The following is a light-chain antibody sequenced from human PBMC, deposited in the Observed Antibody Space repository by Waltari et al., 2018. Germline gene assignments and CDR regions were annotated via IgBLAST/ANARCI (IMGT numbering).Light chain of an antibody. Sequence: QSALTQPASVSGSPGQSITISCTGTRSDVGGYNLVSWPQQHPGKAPKLIIYEVSNRPSGVSNRFSGSKSGNTASLTISGLQAEDEADYYCTSYITTRGDWVFGGGTKLTVL. V-gene: IGLV2-14*01. J-gene: IGLJ3*02. CDR1: RSDVGGYNL. CDR2: EVS. CDR3: TSYITTRGDWV.